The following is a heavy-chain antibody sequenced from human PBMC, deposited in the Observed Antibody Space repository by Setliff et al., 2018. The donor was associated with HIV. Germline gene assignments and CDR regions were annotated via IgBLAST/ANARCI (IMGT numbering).Heavy chain of an antibody. J-gene: IGHJ4*02. D-gene: IGHD4-4*01. CDR2: ISSSSNYI. CDR3: ARGLIPEALTTVDY. Sequence: GGSLRLSCAASGFTFSIYSMKWVRQAPGKGLEWVSSISSSSNYIDYADSVRGRFTISRDNAKNSLYLQMNSLRAEDTAVYYCARGLIPEALTTVDYWGQGTLVTVSS. CDR1: GFTFSIYS. V-gene: IGHV3-21*01.